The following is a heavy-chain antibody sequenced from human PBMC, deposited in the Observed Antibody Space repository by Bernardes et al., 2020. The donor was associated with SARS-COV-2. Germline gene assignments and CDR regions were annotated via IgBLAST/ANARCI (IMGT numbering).Heavy chain of an antibody. CDR3: VTFVDTSVTYFDY. Sequence: ASVKVSCKASGYTFTGNYIHWVRQAPGQGLEWMGWINPNSGGTSIAQTFQGRVTLTRDTSINTAYMGLSRLRSDDTAVYYCVTFVDTSVTYFDYWGQGTLVSVSS. V-gene: IGHV1-2*02. CDR1: GYTFTGNY. J-gene: IGHJ4*02. D-gene: IGHD5-18*01. CDR2: INPNSGGT.